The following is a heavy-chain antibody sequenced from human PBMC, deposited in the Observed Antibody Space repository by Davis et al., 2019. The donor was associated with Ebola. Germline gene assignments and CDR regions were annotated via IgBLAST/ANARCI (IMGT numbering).Heavy chain of an antibody. CDR1: GYTFTSYG. V-gene: IGHV1-18*01. D-gene: IGHD2-2*01. CDR2: ISAYNGNT. CDR3: ARDFQPPWYQLLDYYYYGMDV. Sequence: ASVKVSCKASGYTFTSYGISWVRQAPGQGLEWMGWISAYNGNTNYAQKLQGRVTMTTDTSTSTAYMELRSLRSDDTAVYYCARDFQPPWYQLLDYYYYGMDVWGQGTTVTVSS. J-gene: IGHJ6*02.